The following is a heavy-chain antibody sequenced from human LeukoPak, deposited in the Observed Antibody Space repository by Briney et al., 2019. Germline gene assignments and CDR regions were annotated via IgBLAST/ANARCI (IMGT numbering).Heavy chain of an antibody. V-gene: IGHV3-33*01. CDR1: GFTFSSYG. D-gene: IGHD1-26*01. Sequence: PGRSLRLSCAASGFTFSSYGMHWVRQAPGKGLEWVAVIWYDGSNKYYADSVKGRFTISRDNSKNTLYLQMNSLRAEDTAVYYCARDFSVGATTGDYWGQGTLVTVPS. J-gene: IGHJ4*02. CDR3: ARDFSVGATTGDY. CDR2: IWYDGSNK.